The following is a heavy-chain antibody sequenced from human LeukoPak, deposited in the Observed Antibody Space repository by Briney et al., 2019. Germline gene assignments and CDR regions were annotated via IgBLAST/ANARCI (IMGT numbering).Heavy chain of an antibody. CDR3: ARGRTRYGDYGPDY. J-gene: IGHJ4*02. CDR2: INHSGST. CDR1: GGSFSGYY. V-gene: IGHV4-34*01. D-gene: IGHD4-17*01. Sequence: SETLSLTCAVYGGSFSGYYWSWIRQPPGKGLEWIGEINHSGSTNYNPSLKSRVTISVDTSKNQFSLKLSSVTAADTAVYYCARGRTRYGDYGPDYWGQGTLVTVSS.